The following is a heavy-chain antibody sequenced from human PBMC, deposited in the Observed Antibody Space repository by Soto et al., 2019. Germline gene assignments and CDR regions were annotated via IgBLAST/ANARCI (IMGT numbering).Heavy chain of an antibody. Sequence: PGGSLRLSCAASGFTFSSYWMHWFRQAPGKGPVWVSRIDNAGSSARYADSVKGRFTISRDNAKNTVYLQMNSLRAEDTAVYYCTRVGGSVSGMDVWGQGTTVTVSS. D-gene: IGHD1-26*01. CDR2: IDNAGSSA. CDR1: GFTFSSYW. CDR3: TRVGGSVSGMDV. V-gene: IGHV3-74*01. J-gene: IGHJ6*02.